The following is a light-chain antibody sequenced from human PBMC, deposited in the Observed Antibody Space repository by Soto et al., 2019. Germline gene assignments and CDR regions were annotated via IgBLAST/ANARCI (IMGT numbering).Light chain of an antibody. J-gene: IGKJ4*01. Sequence: DIQMTQSPSSLSAFVGDSVTITCHASQRISTFLNWYHQKPGKAPKLLIYSASYLQSGVPSYFSGSGSGTDFTLSIVTLQPEDFGTYFCQQSYRLPLTFGGGTKVEI. CDR1: QRISTF. CDR2: SAS. CDR3: QQSYRLPLT. V-gene: IGKV1-39*01.